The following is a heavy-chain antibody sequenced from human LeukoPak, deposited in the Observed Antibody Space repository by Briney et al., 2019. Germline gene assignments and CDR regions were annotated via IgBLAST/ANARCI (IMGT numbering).Heavy chain of an antibody. CDR3: ARGRPHGNDY. J-gene: IGHJ4*02. Sequence: GGSLRLSCAASGFTFGDYVMHWVRQAPGKGLVWVSRITNDGSSTTYADSVKGRFSISRDNAKNTLYLQMNSLRVEDTAVYYCARGRPHGNDYWGQGTLVTVSS. CDR1: GFTFGDYV. CDR2: ITNDGSST. V-gene: IGHV3-74*01. D-gene: IGHD4-23*01.